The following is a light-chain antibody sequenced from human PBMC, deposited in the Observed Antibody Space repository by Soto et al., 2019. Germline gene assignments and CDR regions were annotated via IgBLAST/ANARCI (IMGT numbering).Light chain of an antibody. CDR3: QQYGSSYT. Sequence: EIVLTQSPGTLSLSPGERATLSCRASQSVSSSYLAWYQQKPGQAPRLLIYGASSRATGITDRFSGSGSGTDFPLTISRLEPEDFAVYYCQQYGSSYTFGQGTKLEIK. J-gene: IGKJ2*01. CDR1: QSVSSSY. V-gene: IGKV3-20*01. CDR2: GAS.